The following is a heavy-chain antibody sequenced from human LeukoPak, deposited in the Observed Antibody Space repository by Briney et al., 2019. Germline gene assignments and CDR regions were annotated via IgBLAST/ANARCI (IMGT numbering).Heavy chain of an antibody. CDR1: GFTFSSYG. CDR3: ARGRISEGSASDY. J-gene: IGHJ4*02. D-gene: IGHD3-10*01. CDR2: ISYDGSNK. Sequence: GRSLRLSCAASGFTFSSYGMHWVRQAPGKGLEWVAVISYDGSNKYYADSVKGRFTISRDNAKNSLYLQMNSLRAEDTAVYYCARGRISEGSASDYWGQETLVTVSS. V-gene: IGHV3-30*03.